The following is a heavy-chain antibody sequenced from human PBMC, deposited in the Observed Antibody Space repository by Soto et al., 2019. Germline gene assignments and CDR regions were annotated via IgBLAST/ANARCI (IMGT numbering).Heavy chain of an antibody. Sequence: QVQLQESGPGLVKPSQTLSLTCTVSGGSISSGGYYWRWIRQHPGKGLEWIGYSYYSGSTYYNPSLKSRVTISVDTSKNQFSLKLSSVPAADTAVYYCAREHVQQRENWFDPWGEETLVTVSS. J-gene: IGHJ5*02. CDR2: SYYSGST. V-gene: IGHV4-31*03. D-gene: IGHD6-13*01. CDR3: AREHVQQRENWFDP. CDR1: GGSISSGGYY.